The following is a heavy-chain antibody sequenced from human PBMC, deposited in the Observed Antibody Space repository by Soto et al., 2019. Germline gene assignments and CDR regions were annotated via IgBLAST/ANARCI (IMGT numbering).Heavy chain of an antibody. CDR3: ARRAESNGWNGFGADKYYFDF. J-gene: IGHJ4*02. V-gene: IGHV1-8*01. CDR2: MNPNTGNS. D-gene: IGHD1-1*01. CDR1: GYTFTSYD. Sequence: ASVKVSCKASGYTFTSYDIYWVRQATGQGLEWMGWMNPNTGNSGYAQKFQGRVTMTSDTSISTAHMELSSLRSEDTAVYYCARRAESNGWNGFGADKYYFDFWGQGTLVTVSS.